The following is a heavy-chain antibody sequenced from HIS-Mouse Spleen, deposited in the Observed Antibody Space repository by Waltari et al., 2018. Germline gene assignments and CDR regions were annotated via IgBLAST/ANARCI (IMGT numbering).Heavy chain of an antibody. CDR2: ISAYNGNT. CDR1: GYTFTSYG. V-gene: IGHV1-18*01. CDR3: ARAAGDYYDSSGYDAFDI. J-gene: IGHJ3*02. Sequence: QVQLVQSGAEVKKPGASVKVSCKASGYTFTSYGISWVGQAPGQGLEWMGWISAYNGNTNYAQKLQGRVTMTTDTSTSTAYMELRSLRSDDTAVYYCARAAGDYYDSSGYDAFDIWGQGTMVTVSS. D-gene: IGHD3-22*01.